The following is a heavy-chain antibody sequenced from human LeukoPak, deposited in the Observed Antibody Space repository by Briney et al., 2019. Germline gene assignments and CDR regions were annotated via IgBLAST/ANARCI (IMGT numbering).Heavy chain of an antibody. D-gene: IGHD1-26*01. CDR2: IKSDGSTT. Sequence: QPGGSLRLSCAASGFTFSSYWMHWVRQAPGKGLVWVSHIKSDGSTTSYADSVEGRFTISRDNTRNTLYLQMTSLSAEDTAVYYCARDGGYSVDSWGPGPLVTASS. J-gene: IGHJ4*02. V-gene: IGHV3-74*01. CDR3: ARDGGYSVDS. CDR1: GFTFSSYW.